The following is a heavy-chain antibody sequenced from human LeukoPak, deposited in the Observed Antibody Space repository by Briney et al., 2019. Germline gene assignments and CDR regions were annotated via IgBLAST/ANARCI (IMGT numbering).Heavy chain of an antibody. D-gene: IGHD5-12*01. V-gene: IGHV3-23*01. Sequence: PGGSLRLSCAASGFTFSSYAVSWVRQAPGKGLEWVACISGSGGSTYYADSVKGRFTISRDNSKNTVYLQMNSLRVEDPAVHYCVKDGGRGYTGYYFDHWGQGTLVTVSS. CDR1: GFTFSSYA. CDR3: VKDGGRGYTGYYFDH. J-gene: IGHJ4*02. CDR2: ISGSGGST.